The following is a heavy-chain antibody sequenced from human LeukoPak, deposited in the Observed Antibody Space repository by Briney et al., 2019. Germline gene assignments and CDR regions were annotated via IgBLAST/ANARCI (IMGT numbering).Heavy chain of an antibody. D-gene: IGHD3-16*01. CDR1: GFTFSIYG. J-gene: IGHJ5*01. CDR2: MSADDINI. CDR3: AKMGASSNWFDS. Sequence: GGSLRLSCAASGFTFSIYGMHWVRQAPGKGLEWVALMSADDINIYYADSVKGRFTISRDNSKNTLYLHMNTLRGEDTAVYYCAKMGASSNWFDSWGQGTLVAVSS. V-gene: IGHV3-30*18.